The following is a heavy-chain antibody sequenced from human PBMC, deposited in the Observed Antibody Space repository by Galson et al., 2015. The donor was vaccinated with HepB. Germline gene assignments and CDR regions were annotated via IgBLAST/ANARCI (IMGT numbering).Heavy chain of an antibody. D-gene: IGHD2-15*01. Sequence: SVKVSCKASGYTFTSYGISWVRQAPGQGLEWMGWIGAYNGNTNYAQKLQGRVTMTTDTSTSTAYMELRSLRSDDTAVYYCATDYCSGGSCYLKGMDVWGQGTTVTVSS. CDR1: GYTFTSYG. CDR2: IGAYNGNT. V-gene: IGHV1-18*01. CDR3: ATDYCSGGSCYLKGMDV. J-gene: IGHJ6*02.